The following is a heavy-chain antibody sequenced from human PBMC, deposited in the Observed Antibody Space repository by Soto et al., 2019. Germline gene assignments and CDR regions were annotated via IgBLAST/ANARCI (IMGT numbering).Heavy chain of an antibody. V-gene: IGHV1-3*01. CDR3: ARVYGGSSPHWYFDL. D-gene: IGHD3-10*02. CDR2: INAGNGNT. Sequence: ASVKVSCKASGYTFTSYAMHWVRQAPGQRLEWMGWINAGNGNTKYSQKFQGRVTITRDTSASTAYMEQSSLRSEDTAVYYCARVYGGSSPHWYFDLWGRGTLVTVSS. J-gene: IGHJ2*01. CDR1: GYTFTSYA.